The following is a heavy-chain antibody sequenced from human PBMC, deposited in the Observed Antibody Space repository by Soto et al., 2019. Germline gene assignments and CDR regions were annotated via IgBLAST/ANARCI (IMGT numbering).Heavy chain of an antibody. J-gene: IGHJ4*02. V-gene: IGHV3-7*03. Sequence: GGSLRLSCAASGFTFSSYWMSWVRQAPGKGLEWVANIKQDGSEKYYVDSVKGRFTISRDNAKNSLYLQMNSLRAEDTAVYYCVPPYYDSSGYPFDYWGQGTLVTVSS. CDR1: GFTFSSYW. D-gene: IGHD3-22*01. CDR3: VPPYYDSSGYPFDY. CDR2: IKQDGSEK.